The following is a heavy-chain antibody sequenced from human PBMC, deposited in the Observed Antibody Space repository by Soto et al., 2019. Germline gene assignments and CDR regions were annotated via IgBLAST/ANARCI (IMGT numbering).Heavy chain of an antibody. CDR1: GFTFSSYA. D-gene: IGHD3-3*01. Sequence: GGSLRLSCAASGFTFSSYAMSWVRQAPGKGLEWVSAISGSGGSTYYADSVKGRFTISRDNSKNTLYLQMNSLRAEDTAVYYCAKGRYDFWSGYRYYFDYWGQGTLVTVSS. V-gene: IGHV3-23*01. J-gene: IGHJ4*02. CDR2: ISGSGGST. CDR3: AKGRYDFWSGYRYYFDY.